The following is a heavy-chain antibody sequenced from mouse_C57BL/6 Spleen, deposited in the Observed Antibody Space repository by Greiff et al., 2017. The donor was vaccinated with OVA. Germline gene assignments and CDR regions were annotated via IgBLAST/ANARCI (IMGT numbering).Heavy chain of an antibody. D-gene: IGHD2-4*01. CDR2: IYPSDSET. Sequence: QAQLQQPGPKLVRPGSSWKLSGKASGNTFTSNWLDWVKQRPGQGLEWIGNIYPSDSETHYNQKLKEKPTLTVDKSSSTAYMQLSSLTSEDSAVYYCARSDYDYWGQGTTLTVSS. V-gene: IGHV1-61*01. CDR3: ARSDYDY. J-gene: IGHJ2*01. CDR1: GNTFTSNW.